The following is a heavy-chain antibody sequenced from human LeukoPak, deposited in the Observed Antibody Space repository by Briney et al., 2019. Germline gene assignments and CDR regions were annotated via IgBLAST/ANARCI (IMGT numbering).Heavy chain of an antibody. J-gene: IGHJ4*02. Sequence: PSETLSLTCTVSGGSISSSSYYWGWIRQPPGKGLEWIGSIYYSGSTYYNPSLKSRVTISVDTSKNQFSLKLSSVTAADTAVYYSATDSSGSFGGGYWGQGTLVTVSS. CDR2: IYYSGST. D-gene: IGHD3-22*01. CDR1: GGSISSSSYY. CDR3: ATDSSGSFGGGY. V-gene: IGHV4-39*07.